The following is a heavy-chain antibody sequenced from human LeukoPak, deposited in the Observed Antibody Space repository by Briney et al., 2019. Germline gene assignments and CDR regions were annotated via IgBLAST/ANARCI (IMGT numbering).Heavy chain of an antibody. CDR2: ISGSGGST. CDR1: GFTFSSYA. D-gene: IGHD5-12*01. J-gene: IGHJ4*02. V-gene: IGHV3-23*01. Sequence: PGGSLRLSCAASGFTFSSYAMSWVRQARGKGLEWGSAISGSGGSTYYADSVKGRFTISRDNSKNTLYLQMNSLRAEDTAAYYCARSTVATNFDYWGQGTLVTVSS. CDR3: ARSTVATNFDY.